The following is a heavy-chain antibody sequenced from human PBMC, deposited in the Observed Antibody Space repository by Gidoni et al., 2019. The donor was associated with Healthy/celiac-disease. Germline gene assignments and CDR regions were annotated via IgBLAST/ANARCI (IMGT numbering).Heavy chain of an antibody. D-gene: IGHD3-22*01. CDR3: ARDGPSYYYDSSGPYYYYYGMDV. CDR2: IYSGGST. J-gene: IGHJ6*02. V-gene: IGHV3-53*01. Sequence: EVQLVESGVGLIQPGGSLRLSCAASGFTVSSNSMRWVRQAPGKGLEWVSVIYSGGSTYYADAVKGRFTISRDNSKNTLYLQMNSLRAEDTAVYYCARDGPSYYYDSSGPYYYYYGMDVWGQGTTVTVSS. CDR1: GFTVSSNS.